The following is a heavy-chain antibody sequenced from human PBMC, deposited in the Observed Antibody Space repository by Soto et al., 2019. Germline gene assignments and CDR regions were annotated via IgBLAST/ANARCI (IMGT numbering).Heavy chain of an antibody. D-gene: IGHD5-12*01. Sequence: QVHLVQSGVEVKTPGSSVKVSCQASGYTFCTYDISWVRQAPGQGLEWMGGISTYSGDTKYAQKFQGRVTMTTDTAATTAYLELRSLRSDDTAVYYCARHHGPTTSENWFDPWGQGTRVTVSS. CDR2: ISTYSGDT. V-gene: IGHV1-18*01. CDR3: ARHHGPTTSENWFDP. J-gene: IGHJ5*02. CDR1: GYTFCTYD.